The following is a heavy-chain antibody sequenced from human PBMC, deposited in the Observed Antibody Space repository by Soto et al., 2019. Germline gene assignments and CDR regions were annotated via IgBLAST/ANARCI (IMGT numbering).Heavy chain of an antibody. D-gene: IGHD5-12*01. J-gene: IGHJ4*02. CDR2: ISSTTNYI. CDR1: GFTFTRYS. CDR3: AKEHSGYEGYFDY. V-gene: IGHV3-21*04. Sequence: GGSLRLSCAASGFTFTRYSMNWVRQAPGKGLEWVSSISSTTNYIYYGDSMKGRFTISRDNAKNSLYLQMNSLRAEVTALYYCAKEHSGYEGYFDYWGQGTLVTVSS.